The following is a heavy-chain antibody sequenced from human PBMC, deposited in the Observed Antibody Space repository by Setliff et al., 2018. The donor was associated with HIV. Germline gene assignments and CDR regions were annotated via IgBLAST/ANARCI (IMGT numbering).Heavy chain of an antibody. CDR2: INPSGGST. CDR1: GYTFTSYY. Sequence: RASVKVSCKASGYTFTSYYMHWVRQAPGQGLEWMGIINPSGGSTIYAQKFQGRVTMTRDTSTSTVYMELSSLRSEDTAVYYCARDGVVVVAASNYYFDYWGQGTLVTVSS. J-gene: IGHJ4*02. V-gene: IGHV1-46*01. D-gene: IGHD2-15*01. CDR3: ARDGVVVVAASNYYFDY.